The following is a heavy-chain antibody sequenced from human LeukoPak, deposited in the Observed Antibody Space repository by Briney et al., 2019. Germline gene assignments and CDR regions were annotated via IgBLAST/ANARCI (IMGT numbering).Heavy chain of an antibody. V-gene: IGHV3-53*01. CDR1: GFTVSGNY. D-gene: IGHD2-2*02. J-gene: IGHJ6*03. CDR2: IYSGGST. Sequence: GGSLRLSCAVSGFTVSGNYMSWVRQAPGKGLEWVSVIYSGGSTYYADSVKGRFTISRDNSKNTLYLQMNSLRAEDTAVYYCARVTRSKPDIVVVPAAITSLGYYYYMDVWGKGTTVTISS. CDR3: ARVTRSKPDIVVVPAAITSLGYYYYMDV.